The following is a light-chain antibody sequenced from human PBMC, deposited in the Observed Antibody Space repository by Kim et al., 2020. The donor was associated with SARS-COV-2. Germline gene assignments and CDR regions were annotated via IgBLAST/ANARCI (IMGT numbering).Light chain of an antibody. CDR3: QQYAYWRA. CDR1: QSISSS. CDR2: GAS. Sequence: SLSAGERATLCCRASQSISSSLAWYQQKPGQAPRVLIYGASARATGIPARFSGSGSGTEFTLTISNLQSEDFAVYYCQQYAYWRAFGQGTRLEIK. V-gene: IGKV3-15*01. J-gene: IGKJ5*01.